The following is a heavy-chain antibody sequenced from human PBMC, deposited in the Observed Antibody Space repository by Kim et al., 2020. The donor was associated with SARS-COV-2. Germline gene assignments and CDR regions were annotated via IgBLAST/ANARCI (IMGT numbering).Heavy chain of an antibody. Sequence: ASVKVSCKVSGYTLTELSMHWVRQAPGKGLEWMGGFDPDDCETIYAQKFQGRVTMTEDTSTDTAYMELSSLRSEDTAVYYCATSSGIIRASWFDPWGQGTLVTVSS. CDR1: GYTLTELS. V-gene: IGHV1-24*01. CDR3: ATSSGIIRASWFDP. J-gene: IGHJ5*02. D-gene: IGHD3-10*01. CDR2: FDPDDCET.